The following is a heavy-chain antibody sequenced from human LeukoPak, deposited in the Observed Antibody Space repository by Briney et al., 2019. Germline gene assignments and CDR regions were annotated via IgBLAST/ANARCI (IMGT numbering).Heavy chain of an antibody. J-gene: IGHJ4*02. V-gene: IGHV3-30*02. D-gene: IGHD7-27*01. CDR3: ARDASTDWGSDFDY. CDR1: GFTFRSYG. Sequence: PGVSLRLSCATSGFTFRSYGIHWVRQAPGKGLEWVAFIRFDGSAKFYADSVKGRFTISRDNSKNTLYLQMNSLKTEDTAVYYCARDASTDWGSDFDYWGQGTLVTVSS. CDR2: IRFDGSAK.